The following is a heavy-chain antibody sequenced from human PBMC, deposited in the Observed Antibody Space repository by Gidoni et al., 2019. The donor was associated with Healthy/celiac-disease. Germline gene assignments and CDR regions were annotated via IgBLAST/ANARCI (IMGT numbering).Heavy chain of an antibody. V-gene: IGHV4-34*01. CDR3: ARGPEKVGGDCSSTSCHGWFDP. CDR2: INHSGST. Sequence: QVQLQQWGAGLLKPSETLSLTCAVYGGSFSGYYWSWIRQPPGKGLEWIGEINHSGSTNYNPSLKSRGTLSVDTSKILFSLKLLSVTAADTAVYYGARGPEKVGGDCSSTSCHGWFDPWGQGTLVTVSS. J-gene: IGHJ5*02. D-gene: IGHD2-2*01. CDR1: GGSFSGYY.